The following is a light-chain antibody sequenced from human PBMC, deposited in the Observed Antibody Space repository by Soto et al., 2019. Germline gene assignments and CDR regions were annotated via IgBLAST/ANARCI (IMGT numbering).Light chain of an antibody. CDR3: QQRSNWPPLT. CDR1: QSVSSY. Sequence: EIVLPQSPATLSLSPGERATLSCRASQSVSSYLAWYQQKPGQAPRRLIYDASNRATGIPARFSGSGSGTDFTLTISSLEPEEFAVYYCQQRSNWPPLTFGGGTKVEIK. J-gene: IGKJ4*01. CDR2: DAS. V-gene: IGKV3-11*01.